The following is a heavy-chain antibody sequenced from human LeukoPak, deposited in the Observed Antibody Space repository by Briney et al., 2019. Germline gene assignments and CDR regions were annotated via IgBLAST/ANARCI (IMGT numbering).Heavy chain of an antibody. CDR1: GFTFSNYA. Sequence: GGSLRLSCAASGFTFSNYAMSWVRQAPGKGLEWVSSISSSSSYIYYADSVKGRFTISRDNAKNSLYLQMNSLRAEDTAVYYCARGPLDYGGNFGDYWGQGTLVTVSS. D-gene: IGHD4-23*01. V-gene: IGHV3-21*01. CDR2: ISSSSSYI. CDR3: ARGPLDYGGNFGDY. J-gene: IGHJ4*02.